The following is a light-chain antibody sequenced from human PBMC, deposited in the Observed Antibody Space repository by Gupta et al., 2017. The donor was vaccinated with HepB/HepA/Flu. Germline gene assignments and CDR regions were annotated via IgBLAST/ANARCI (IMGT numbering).Light chain of an antibody. CDR1: QSISSY. CDR2: EAS. Sequence: EIVLPQSPATLSLSPGERATLSCRASQSISSYLAWYQQKPGQAPRLLIYEASNRATGIPARFSGSGSGTDFTLTISSLEPEDFAVYYCQQRSNWPPWTFGQGTKVEIK. CDR3: QQRSNWPPWT. V-gene: IGKV3-11*01. J-gene: IGKJ1*01.